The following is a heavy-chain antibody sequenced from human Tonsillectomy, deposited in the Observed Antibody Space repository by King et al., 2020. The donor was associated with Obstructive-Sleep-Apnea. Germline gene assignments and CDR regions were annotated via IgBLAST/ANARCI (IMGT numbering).Heavy chain of an antibody. D-gene: IGHD5-12*01. J-gene: IGHJ4*02. Sequence: VQLVESGGGLVKPGGSLRLSCAASGFTFSDTWMSWVRQAPGKGLEWVGRIKSKPDGGTTDYAAPVKGRFTISRDDSKNTLYLQMNSLKTEDTAVYYCTTDAVATIIGYYFDYWGQGALVTVSS. CDR3: TTDAVATIIGYYFDY. V-gene: IGHV3-15*01. CDR1: GFTFSDTW. CDR2: IKSKPDGGTT.